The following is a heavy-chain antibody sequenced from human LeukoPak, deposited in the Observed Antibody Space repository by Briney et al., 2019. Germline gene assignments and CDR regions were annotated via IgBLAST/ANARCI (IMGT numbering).Heavy chain of an antibody. J-gene: IGHJ5*02. Sequence: SETLSLTCTVSGGSISSYYWSWIRQPPGKGLEWIGYIYYSGSTNYNPSLKSRVTMSVDTSKNQFSLKLSSVTAADTAVYYCASGITVTTAWFDPWGQGTLVTVSS. CDR1: GGSISSYY. CDR2: IYYSGST. V-gene: IGHV4-59*12. CDR3: ASGITVTTAWFDP. D-gene: IGHD4-17*01.